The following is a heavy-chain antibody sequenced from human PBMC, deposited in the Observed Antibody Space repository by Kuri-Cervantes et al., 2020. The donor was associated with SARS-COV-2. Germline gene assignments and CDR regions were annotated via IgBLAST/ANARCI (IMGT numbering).Heavy chain of an antibody. D-gene: IGHD3-10*01. V-gene: IGHV4-59*12. CDR2: IYYSGST. Sequence: SETLSLTCTVSGGSISSYYWSWIRQPPGKGLEWIGYIYYSGSTNYNPSLKSRVTISVDTSKNQFSLKLGSVTAADTAVYYCARGRVTMVRGVIILYYWFDPWGQGTLVTVSS. CDR3: ARGRVTMVRGVIILYYWFDP. J-gene: IGHJ5*02. CDR1: GGSISSYY.